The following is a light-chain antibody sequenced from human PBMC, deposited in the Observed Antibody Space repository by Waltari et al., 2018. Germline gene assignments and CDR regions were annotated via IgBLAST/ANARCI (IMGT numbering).Light chain of an antibody. CDR3: SSYAGSNNV. J-gene: IGLJ1*01. V-gene: IGLV2-8*01. CDR1: SSDIVGYSY. Sequence: QSALTQPPSGSGSPGQAVTISCTGTSSDIVGYSYVSCYQQHPGKAPKLMSYEVNKRPSGVPDRCFGSKSGNTAALTVSGLQAEDEADYYCSSYAGSNNVFGTGTKVTVL. CDR2: EVN.